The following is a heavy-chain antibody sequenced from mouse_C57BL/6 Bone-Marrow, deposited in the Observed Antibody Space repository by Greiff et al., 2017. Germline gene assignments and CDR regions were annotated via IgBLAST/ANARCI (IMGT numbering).Heavy chain of an antibody. D-gene: IGHD2-4*01. CDR3: ARSGYDYDYFDY. CDR2: IYPRSGNT. Sequence: VQLQQSVAELARPGASVKLSCKASGYTFTSYGISWVKQRTGQGLEWIGEIYPRSGNTYYNEKFKGKATLTSDKSSSTAYMELRSLTSEDSAVYFCARSGYDYDYFDYWGQGTTLTVSS. CDR1: GYTFTSYG. V-gene: IGHV1-81*01. J-gene: IGHJ2*01.